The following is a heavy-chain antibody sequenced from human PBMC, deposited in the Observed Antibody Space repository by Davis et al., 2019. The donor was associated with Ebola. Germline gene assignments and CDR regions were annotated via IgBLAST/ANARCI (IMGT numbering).Heavy chain of an antibody. Sequence: QTLSLTCAVYVRSFQSYYWTWIRQPPGKGLEWIGEINHSGSSKYNPSLKSRVTMSADTSKNQVSLKLSSVTAADTAVYYCVRSVTMIRGVIPWFDPWGQGTLVAVSS. CDR3: VRSVTMIRGVIPWFDP. J-gene: IGHJ5*01. D-gene: IGHD3-10*01. CDR2: INHSGSS. V-gene: IGHV4-34*01. CDR1: VRSFQSYY.